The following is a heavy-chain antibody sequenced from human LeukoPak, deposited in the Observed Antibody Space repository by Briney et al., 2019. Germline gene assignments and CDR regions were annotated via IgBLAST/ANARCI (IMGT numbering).Heavy chain of an antibody. CDR1: GFTFSNYW. CDR3: ARDRVLGSGSSDY. D-gene: IGHD3-10*01. J-gene: IGHJ4*02. V-gene: IGHV3-74*01. Sequence: GGPLRLSCTVSGFTFSNYWMHWVRHAPGEGLVWVSRIRGDGGDTNYADSVKRRFTVSRDNAKNTLYLQMNSLTTEDTAVYFCARDRVLGSGSSDYWGQGTLVTVSS. CDR2: IRGDGGDT.